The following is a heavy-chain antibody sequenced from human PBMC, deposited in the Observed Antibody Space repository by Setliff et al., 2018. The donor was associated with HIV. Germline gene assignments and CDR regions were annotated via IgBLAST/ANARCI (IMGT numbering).Heavy chain of an antibody. CDR2: IYHSGNT. D-gene: IGHD3-22*01. V-gene: IGHV4-34*01. CDR1: GGSFSGYY. CDR3: ASTTRITMIVVVPHPLDV. Sequence: LSLTCAVYGGSFSGYYWGWIRQPPGKGLEWIGNIYHSGNTYYNPSLKSRVTISVDTSKNQFSLKLSSVTAADTAVYYCASTTRITMIVVVPHPLDVWGRGSLVTVSS. J-gene: IGHJ4*02.